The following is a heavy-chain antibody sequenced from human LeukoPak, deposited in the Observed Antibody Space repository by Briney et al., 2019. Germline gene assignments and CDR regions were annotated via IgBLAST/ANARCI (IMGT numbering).Heavy chain of an antibody. J-gene: IGHJ4*02. CDR3: ARAPDRRYGLDY. V-gene: IGHV1-46*01. Sequence: ASVKVSCKASGYTFTSYYMHWVRQAPGQGLEWLGITNPSGGRTSYAQKFQGRVTMTRETSTGTVYMELSSLKSEDTAVYYCARAPDRRYGLDYWGQGTLVTASS. D-gene: IGHD5-18*01. CDR2: TNPSGGRT. CDR1: GYTFTSYY.